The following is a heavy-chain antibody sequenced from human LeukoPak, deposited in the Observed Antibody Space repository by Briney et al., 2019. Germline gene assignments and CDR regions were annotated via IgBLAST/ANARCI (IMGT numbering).Heavy chain of an antibody. V-gene: IGHV4-34*01. CDR1: GGSFSGYY. Sequence: SETLSLTCAVYGGSFSGYYWSWIRQPPGKGLEWIGEINHSGSTNSNTSLKSRVTISVDTSKNQFSLTLSSVTAADTAVYYCATGYCSSTSCYWNWFDPWGQGTLVTVSS. CDR2: INHSGST. D-gene: IGHD2-2*01. CDR3: ATGYCSSTSCYWNWFDP. J-gene: IGHJ5*02.